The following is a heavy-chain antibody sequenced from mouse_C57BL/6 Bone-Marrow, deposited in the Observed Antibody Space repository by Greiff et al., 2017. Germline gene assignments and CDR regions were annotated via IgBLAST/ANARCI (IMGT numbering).Heavy chain of an antibody. CDR1: GYTFTSYW. D-gene: IGHD2-4*01. V-gene: IGHV1-55*01. CDR3: ARRVGYDSQVFAY. J-gene: IGHJ3*01. Sequence: QVQLKQPGAELVKPGASVKMSCKASGYTFTSYWITWVKQRPGQGLEWIGDIYPGSGSTNYNEKFKSKATLTVDTSSSTAYMQLSSLTSEDSAVYYCARRVGYDSQVFAYWGQGTLVTVSA. CDR2: IYPGSGST.